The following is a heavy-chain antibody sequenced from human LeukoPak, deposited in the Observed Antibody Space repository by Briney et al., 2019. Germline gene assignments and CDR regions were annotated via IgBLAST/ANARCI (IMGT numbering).Heavy chain of an antibody. CDR1: GYIITGYY. CDR3: ARVRGPLTYQDDAFDI. J-gene: IGHJ3*02. CDR2: IHPNSGGT. D-gene: IGHD3-10*01. V-gene: IGHV1-2*02. Sequence: ASVKVSCKASGYIITGYYMHWVRQAPGQGLEWMGWIHPNSGGTNYAQKFQGRVTMTRDTSISTAYMELSRLRSDDTAVYYCARVRGPLTYQDDAFDIWGQGTMVTVSS.